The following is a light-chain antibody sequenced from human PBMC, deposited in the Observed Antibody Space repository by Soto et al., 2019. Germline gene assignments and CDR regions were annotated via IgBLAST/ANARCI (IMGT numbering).Light chain of an antibody. V-gene: IGKV1-5*03. CDR3: QHYSGDRAT. Sequence: DILLTHSPSTLSASLGARVPIXNRASQSINKWLAWYQHKPGKAPNLLIYEVSTLHSGVPSRFSGSGSGTEFTLTISSLRPDDFATYYCQHYSGDRATFGQGTKVDIK. CDR2: EVS. CDR1: QSINKW. J-gene: IGKJ1*01.